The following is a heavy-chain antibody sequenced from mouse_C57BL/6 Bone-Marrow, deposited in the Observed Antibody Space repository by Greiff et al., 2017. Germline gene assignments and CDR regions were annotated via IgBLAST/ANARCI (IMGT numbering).Heavy chain of an antibody. CDR1: GYTFTDYY. Sequence: EVQLQQSGPELVKPGASVKISCKASGYTFTDYYMNWVKQSHGKSLEWIGDINPNNGGTSYNQKFKGKATLTVDKSSSTAYMELRSLTSEDSAVYYCARVGYYAWFAYGGQGTLVTVSA. J-gene: IGHJ3*01. CDR2: INPNNGGT. D-gene: IGHD2-3*01. CDR3: ARVGYYAWFAY. V-gene: IGHV1-26*01.